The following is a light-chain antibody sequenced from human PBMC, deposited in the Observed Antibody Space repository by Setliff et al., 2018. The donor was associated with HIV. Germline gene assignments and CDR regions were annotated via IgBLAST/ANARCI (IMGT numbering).Light chain of an antibody. V-gene: IGLV2-23*02. J-gene: IGLJ1*01. CDR2: EVS. CDR3: GSCTSTSPCA. CDR1: SSDVGSYNL. Sequence: QSVLTQPASVSGSPGQSITISCTGTSSDVGSYNLVSWYQQHPGKAPKRMIYEVSKRPSGVSNRFSGSKSGNTASLTISDLQAQDEADYYCGSCTSTSPCAFGTGTKVTVL.